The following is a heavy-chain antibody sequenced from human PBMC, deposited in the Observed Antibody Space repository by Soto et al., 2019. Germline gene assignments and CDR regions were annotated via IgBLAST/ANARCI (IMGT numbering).Heavy chain of an antibody. Sequence: GESLKISCKGSGYSFTSYWIAWVRQMPGEGLEWMGIIYLSDSDTRYSPSFQGRVTIPADKSISTAYLQWSSLKASDTAMYYCARYSSGWPYYFDYWGQGTLVTVSS. CDR2: IYLSDSDT. CDR1: GYSFTSYW. CDR3: ARYSSGWPYYFDY. D-gene: IGHD6-19*01. J-gene: IGHJ4*02. V-gene: IGHV5-51*01.